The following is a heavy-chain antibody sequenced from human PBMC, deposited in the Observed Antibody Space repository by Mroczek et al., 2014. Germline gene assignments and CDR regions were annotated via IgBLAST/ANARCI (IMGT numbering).Heavy chain of an antibody. V-gene: IGHV4-39*01. CDR1: GGSISSSSYY. Sequence: QVQLQESGPGLVKPSETLSLTCTVSGGSISSSSYYWGWIRQPPGKGLEWIGSIYYSGSTYYNPSLKSRVTISVDTSKNQFSLKLSSVTAADTAVYYCARHTYYYDSSGYAPLDYWGQGTLVTVSS. D-gene: IGHD3-22*01. J-gene: IGHJ4*02. CDR2: IYYSGST. CDR3: ARHTYYYDSSGYAPLDY.